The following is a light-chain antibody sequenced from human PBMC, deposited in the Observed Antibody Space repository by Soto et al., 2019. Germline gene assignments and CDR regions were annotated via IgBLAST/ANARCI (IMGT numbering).Light chain of an antibody. Sequence: QSALAQPASVSGSPGQSIIISCTGTSSDVGGYNYVSWYQQHPGKAPKLMIYEVSNRPSGVSNRFSGSKSGNTASLTISGLQAEDEADYYCSSYTSSSTLHVFGTGTKLTVL. J-gene: IGLJ1*01. CDR3: SSYTSSSTLHV. CDR2: EVS. V-gene: IGLV2-14*01. CDR1: SSDVGGYNY.